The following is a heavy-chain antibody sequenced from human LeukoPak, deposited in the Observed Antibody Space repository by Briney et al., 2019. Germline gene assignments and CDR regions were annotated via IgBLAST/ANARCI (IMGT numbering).Heavy chain of an antibody. CDR1: GFTFSNSA. Sequence: GGSLRLSCAASGFTFSNSAMNWVRQVPGKGLEWVSSIDYDSSHIYYAASVRGRFTISRDNARNSVYLQMNSLRVEDTAVYYCVRDPLRYLRVGHYDYWGQGTLVAVSS. D-gene: IGHD3-9*01. V-gene: IGHV3-21*01. CDR3: VRDPLRYLRVGHYDY. CDR2: IDYDSSHI. J-gene: IGHJ4*02.